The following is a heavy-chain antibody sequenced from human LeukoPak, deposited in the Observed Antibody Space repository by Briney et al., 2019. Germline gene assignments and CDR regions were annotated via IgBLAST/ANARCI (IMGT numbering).Heavy chain of an antibody. V-gene: IGHV3-21*01. CDR2: ISSSSSYI. Sequence: PGGSLRLSCAASGFTFSSYSMNWVRQAPGKGLECVSSISSSSSYIYYADSVKGRFTISRDNAKNSLYLQMNSLRAEDTAVYYCARDRAIPPIHYYGMDVWGQGTTVTVSS. CDR1: GFTFSSYS. J-gene: IGHJ6*02. CDR3: ARDRAIPPIHYYGMDV. D-gene: IGHD2-21*01.